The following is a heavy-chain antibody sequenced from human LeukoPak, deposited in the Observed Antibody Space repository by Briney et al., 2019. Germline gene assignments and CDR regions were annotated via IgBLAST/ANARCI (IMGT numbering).Heavy chain of an antibody. CDR3: ATPPPKLKHYGDYYWYLLL. CDR2: FDPEDGET. V-gene: IGHV1-24*01. D-gene: IGHD4-17*01. J-gene: IGHJ2*01. Sequence: ASVKVSCKVSGYTLTDLSMHWVRQAPGKGLEWMGGFDPEDGETIYAQKFQGRVTMTEDTSTDTAYMELSSLRSEDTAVYYCATPPPKLKHYGDYYWYLLLWGRGTLVTVSS. CDR1: GYTLTDLS.